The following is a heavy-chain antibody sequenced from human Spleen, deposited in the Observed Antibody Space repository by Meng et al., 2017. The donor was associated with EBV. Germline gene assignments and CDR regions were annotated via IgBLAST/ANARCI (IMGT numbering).Heavy chain of an antibody. J-gene: IGHJ4*02. CDR3: ARVDLPTIFAVAQDY. V-gene: IGHV4-34*01. CDR2: INQSGST. CDR1: EGSLRRSY. D-gene: IGHD3-3*01. Sequence: WGCGPFNSSETLSFSCCVDEGSLRRSYWIWIRQPPGKGLECIVEINQSGSTNYNPSLKCRVTFSVDTSKNQFSLRLSSVTAADTAVYYCARVDLPTIFAVAQDYWGQGTLVTVSS.